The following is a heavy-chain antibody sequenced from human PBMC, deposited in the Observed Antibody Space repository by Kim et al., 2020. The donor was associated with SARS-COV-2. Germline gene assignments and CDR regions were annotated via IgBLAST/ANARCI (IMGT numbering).Heavy chain of an antibody. V-gene: IGHV4-31*02. D-gene: IGHD1-26*01. Sequence: TSDHSALQSRVTISVDTSKNQFSLKLRSVTAADTAVYYCARDLGNYGMDVWGQGTTVTVSS. CDR3: ARDLGNYGMDV. CDR2: T. J-gene: IGHJ6*02.